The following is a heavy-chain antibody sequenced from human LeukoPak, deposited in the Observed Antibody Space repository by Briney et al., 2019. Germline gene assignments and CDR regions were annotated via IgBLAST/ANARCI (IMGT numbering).Heavy chain of an antibody. D-gene: IGHD1/OR15-1a*01. J-gene: IGHJ4*02. V-gene: IGHV3-7*01. CDR2: IKQDGSER. CDR1: GFTLSSYC. CDR3: AREGGSGTFDY. Sequence: GGSLRLSCAASGFTLSSYCMSWVHQAPGKGPNWVANIKQDGSERYYVDSVKCRFTISRDNAKNSLYLQMNSLRAEDTAVYYCAREGGSGTFDYWGQGTLVTVSS.